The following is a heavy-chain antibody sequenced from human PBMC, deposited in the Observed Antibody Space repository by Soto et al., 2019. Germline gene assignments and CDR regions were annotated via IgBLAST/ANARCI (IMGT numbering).Heavy chain of an antibody. V-gene: IGHV3-33*01. CDR3: ARDNSGMVYALENYGMDV. J-gene: IGHJ6*02. CDR2: IWYDGSNK. Sequence: QVQLVESGGGVVQPGRSLRLSCAASGFTFSSYGMHWVRQAPGKGLEWVAVIWYDGSNKYYADSVKGRFTISRDNSKNTLYLQMNSLRAEDTAVYYCARDNSGMVYALENYGMDVWGQGTTVTVSS. CDR1: GFTFSSYG. D-gene: IGHD2-8*01.